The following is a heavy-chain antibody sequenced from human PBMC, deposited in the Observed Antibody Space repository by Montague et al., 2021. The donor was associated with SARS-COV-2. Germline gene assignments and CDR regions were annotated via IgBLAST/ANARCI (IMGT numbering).Heavy chain of an antibody. CDR3: ASVYYDISAMDV. CDR2: FYYSGST. J-gene: IGHJ6*02. CDR1: GGSVSSDSYY. D-gene: IGHD3-9*01. Sequence: SETLSLTCTVSGGSVSSDSYYWSWVRQPPGKGLEWIGYFYYSGSTNYNPSLKSRVTISVDTSKNQFSLKLTSVTAADTAVYFCASVYYDISAMDVWGQGTTVTVSS. V-gene: IGHV4-61*01.